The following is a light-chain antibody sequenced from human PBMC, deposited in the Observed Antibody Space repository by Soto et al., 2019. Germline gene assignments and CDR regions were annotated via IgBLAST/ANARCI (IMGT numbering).Light chain of an antibody. CDR2: GAS. CDR3: QQYGASPT. Sequence: ENVLTQSPGTLSLSPGERATPSCRASQSVHINYLAWYQQKPGQAPRLLIYGASSRATGIPDRFSGSGSGTDFTLTISRLAPEDSAVYYCQQYGASPTFGQGTKVDIK. J-gene: IGKJ1*01. V-gene: IGKV3-20*01. CDR1: QSVHINY.